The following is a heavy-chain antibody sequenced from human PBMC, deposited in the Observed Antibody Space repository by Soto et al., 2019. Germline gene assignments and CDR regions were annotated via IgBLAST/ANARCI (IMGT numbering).Heavy chain of an antibody. V-gene: IGHV3-23*01. D-gene: IGHD3-16*01. CDR3: AKWHTYNYDSLAFSGFDC. J-gene: IGHJ4*02. CDR1: GFTFSSCA. CDR2: ISGGDGSP. Sequence: GGSLRLSCVASGFTFSSCAMTWVRQAPGKGLEWVSAISGGDGSPSYADSVKGRFTISRDNSKNTLYLHMNSLRADDTAAYYCAKWHTYNYDSLAFSGFDCWGQGTQVTVSS.